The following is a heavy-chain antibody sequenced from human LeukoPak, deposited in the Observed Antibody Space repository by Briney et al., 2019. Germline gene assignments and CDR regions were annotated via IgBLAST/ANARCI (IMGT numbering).Heavy chain of an antibody. CDR1: GYTFSRHD. CDR2: MNPDSGNT. V-gene: IGHV1-8*01. CDR3: ARGRGSGSYGNWFDP. D-gene: IGHD3-10*01. J-gene: IGHJ5*02. Sequence: ASVKVSCKASGYTFSRHDINWVRQATGQGLEWMGWMNPDSGNTAYAQKFQGRVTMTRNTSIGTAYLELSGLRSEDTAVYYCARGRGSGSYGNWFDPWGQGTLVTVSS.